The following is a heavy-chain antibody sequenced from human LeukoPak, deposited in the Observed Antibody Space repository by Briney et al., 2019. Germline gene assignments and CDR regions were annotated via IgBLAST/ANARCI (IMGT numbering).Heavy chain of an antibody. Sequence: PGGSLRLSCAASGFTFSSYDMHSVRQATGKGLEWVSAIGTAGDTYYPGSVKGRFTISRENAKNSLYLQMSSLRAGDTAAYYCARVQGLDFRWYFDLWGRGTLVTVSS. CDR1: GFTFSSYD. V-gene: IGHV3-13*01. CDR2: IGTAGDT. CDR3: ARVQGLDFRWYFDL. J-gene: IGHJ2*01.